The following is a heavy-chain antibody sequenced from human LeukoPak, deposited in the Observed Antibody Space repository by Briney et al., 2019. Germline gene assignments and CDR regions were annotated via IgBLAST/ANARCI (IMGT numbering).Heavy chain of an antibody. D-gene: IGHD5-24*01. V-gene: IGHV7-4-1*02. J-gene: IGHJ4*02. Sequence: ASVKVSCKASGYTFTSYAMNWVRQAPGQGLEWMGWINTNTGNPTYAQGFTGRFVFSLDTSVSTAYLQISSLKAEDTAVYYCARGPFLRLQPTYAGLPVLDYWGQGTLVTVSS. CDR3: ARGPFLRLQPTYAGLPVLDY. CDR1: GYTFTSYA. CDR2: INTNTGNP.